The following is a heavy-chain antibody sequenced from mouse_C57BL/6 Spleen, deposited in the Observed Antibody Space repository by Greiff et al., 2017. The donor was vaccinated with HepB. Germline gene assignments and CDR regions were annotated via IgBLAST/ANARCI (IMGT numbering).Heavy chain of an antibody. J-gene: IGHJ4*01. CDR3: ARGAITTVVAPGAMGY. Sequence: EVQLQQSGPVLVKPGASVKMSCKASGYTFTDYYMNWVKQSHGKSLEWIGVINPYNGGTSYNQKFKGKATLTVDKSSSTAYMELNSLTSEDSAVYYCARGAITTVVAPGAMGYWGQGTSVTGSS. CDR1: GYTFTDYY. V-gene: IGHV1-19*01. D-gene: IGHD1-1*01. CDR2: INPYNGGT.